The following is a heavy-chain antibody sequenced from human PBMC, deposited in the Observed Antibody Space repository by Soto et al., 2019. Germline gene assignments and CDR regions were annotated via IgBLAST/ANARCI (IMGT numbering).Heavy chain of an antibody. CDR2: ISSSSSTI. CDR3: ASSPPGSSGTLWFDP. J-gene: IGHJ5*02. Sequence: EVQLVESGGGLVQPGGSLRLSCAASGFTFSSYSMNWVRQAPGKGLEWVSYISSSSSTIYYADSVKGRFTISRDNAKNSLYLPMNSLRDEDTAVYYCASSPPGSSGTLWFDPCGQGTLVTVSS. D-gene: IGHD6-6*01. CDR1: GFTFSSYS. V-gene: IGHV3-48*02.